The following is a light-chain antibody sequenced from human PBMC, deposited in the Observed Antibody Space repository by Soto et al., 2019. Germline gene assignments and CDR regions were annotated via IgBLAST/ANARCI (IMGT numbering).Light chain of an antibody. V-gene: IGKV1-8*01. CDR3: QQYYSYPPT. CDR2: AAS. Sequence: AIRMTQSPSSFSASTGDRVTITCRASKGISSYLAWYQQKPGKAPKLLIYAASTLQSGVPSRFSGSGSGTDFTLTISCLQSEDFATYYCQQYYSYPPTFGQGTKVDIK. CDR1: KGISSY. J-gene: IGKJ1*01.